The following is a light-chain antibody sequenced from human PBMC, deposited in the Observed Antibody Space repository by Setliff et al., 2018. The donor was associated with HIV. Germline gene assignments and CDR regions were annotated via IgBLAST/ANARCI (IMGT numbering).Light chain of an antibody. CDR2: GVD. CDR3: AAWDGSLNAYL. Sequence: PPSASGTPGRSITISCSGSISNIGSNTVNWYQQLPGTAPKLLMYGVDQRPSGVPDRFSASKSGTSASLAISGLQSEDEADYYCAAWDGSLNAYLFGTGTKVTVL. J-gene: IGLJ1*01. CDR1: ISNIGSNT. V-gene: IGLV1-44*01.